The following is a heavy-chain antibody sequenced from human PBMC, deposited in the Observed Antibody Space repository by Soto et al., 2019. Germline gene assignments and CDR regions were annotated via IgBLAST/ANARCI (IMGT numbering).Heavy chain of an antibody. CDR2: IYHSGST. Sequence: QLQLQESGSGLVKPSQTLSLTCAVSGGSISSGGYSWSWIRQPPGKGLEWIGYIYHSGSTYYNPSLKSRVTISVDRSKNQFSLKLSSVTAADTAVYYCARVVVVAAQVVWFDPWGQGTLVTVSS. D-gene: IGHD2-15*01. J-gene: IGHJ5*02. V-gene: IGHV4-30-2*01. CDR3: ARVVVVAAQVVWFDP. CDR1: GGSISSGGYS.